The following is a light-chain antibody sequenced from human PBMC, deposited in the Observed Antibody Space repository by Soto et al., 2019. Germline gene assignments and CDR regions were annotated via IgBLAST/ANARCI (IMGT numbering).Light chain of an antibody. J-gene: IGKJ4*01. CDR1: QSTSYF. V-gene: IGKV1-39*01. Sequence: DIQRTQSPSSLSASVGDRVTITCRASQSTSYFLNWYQQKPGKAPTLLIYTASNLQDGVPSRFSGSGSGTDFTLTISSLEPEDFAIYYCKQGYRTPLSFGGGTKVEI. CDR2: TAS. CDR3: KQGYRTPLS.